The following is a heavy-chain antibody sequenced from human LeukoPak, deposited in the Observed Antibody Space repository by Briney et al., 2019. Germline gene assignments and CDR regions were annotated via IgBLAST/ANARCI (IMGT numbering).Heavy chain of an antibody. CDR2: ISHSGST. CDR3: ARDRDSSGLRDFDL. V-gene: IGHV4-34*01. D-gene: IGHD3-22*01. J-gene: IGHJ2*01. Sequence: SETLSLTCAVYGGSFSGYFLTWIRQPPGKGLEWIGEISHSGSTNYNPSLKSRVTISVDTSKNQSSLKLSSVTAADTAVYYCARDRDSSGLRDFDLWGRGTLVTVSA. CDR1: GGSFSGYF.